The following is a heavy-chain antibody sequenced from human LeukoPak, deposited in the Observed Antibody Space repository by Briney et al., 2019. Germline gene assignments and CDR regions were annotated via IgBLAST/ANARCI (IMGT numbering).Heavy chain of an antibody. CDR3: AEGGRWLHYFDY. J-gene: IGHJ4*02. Sequence: GGSLRLSCAASGFAFSSYSMHWVRQAPGKGLEWVAVISYDGSNKYYADSVKGRFTISRDNSKNTLYLQMNSLRAEDTAVYYCAEGGRWLHYFDYWGQGTLVTVSS. D-gene: IGHD5-12*01. CDR1: GFAFSSYS. V-gene: IGHV3-30*18. CDR2: ISYDGSNK.